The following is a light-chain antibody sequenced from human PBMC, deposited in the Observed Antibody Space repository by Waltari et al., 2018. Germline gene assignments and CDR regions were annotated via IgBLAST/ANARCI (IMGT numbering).Light chain of an antibody. V-gene: IGKV2-28*01. J-gene: IGKJ2*02. CDR3: MQALQTPRT. CDR2: LGS. Sequence: DIVMIQSPLSLLVTPGEPASISCRSSQSLLHSNGYNYLDWYLQKPGQSPQLLIYLGSNRASRVPDRFSGSGSGTDFTLKISRVEAEDVGVYYCMQALQTPRTFGQGTKLEIK. CDR1: QSLLHSNGYNY.